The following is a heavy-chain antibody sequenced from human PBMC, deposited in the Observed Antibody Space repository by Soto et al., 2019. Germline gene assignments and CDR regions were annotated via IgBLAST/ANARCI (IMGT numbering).Heavy chain of an antibody. CDR3: ARDYDSSGYPRYYFYY. CDR1: GYTFTSYY. Sequence: ASVKVSCKASGYTFTSYYMHWVRQAPGQGLEWMGIINPSGGSTSYAQKFQGRVTMTRDTSTSTVYMELSSLRSEDTAVYYCARDYDSSGYPRYYFYYWGQGTLVTVSS. J-gene: IGHJ4*02. V-gene: IGHV1-46*03. D-gene: IGHD3-22*01. CDR2: INPSGGST.